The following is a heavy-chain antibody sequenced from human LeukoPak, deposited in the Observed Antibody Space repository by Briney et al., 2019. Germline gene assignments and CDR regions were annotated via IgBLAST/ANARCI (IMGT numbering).Heavy chain of an antibody. CDR2: ISGSGGST. D-gene: IGHD5-18*01. CDR1: GFTFSSYA. J-gene: IGHJ4*02. Sequence: GGSLRLSCAASGFTFSSYAMSWVRQAPGKGLEWVSAISGSGGSTYYADSVKGRFTISRDNSKNTLYLRMNSLRAEDTAVYYCAKGNRPAIQLWTHYWGQGTLVTVSS. CDR3: AKGNRPAIQLWTHY. V-gene: IGHV3-23*01.